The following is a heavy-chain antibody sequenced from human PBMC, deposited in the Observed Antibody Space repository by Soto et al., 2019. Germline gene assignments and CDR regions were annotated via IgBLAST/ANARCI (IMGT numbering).Heavy chain of an antibody. CDR2: IYYSGST. V-gene: IGHV4-31*03. CDR1: GGSISSGGYY. D-gene: IGHD2-15*01. Sequence: PSETLSLTCTVSGGSISSGGYYWSWIRQHLGKGLEWIGYIYYSGSTYYNPSLKSRVTISVDTSKNQFSLKLSSVTAADTAVYYCARDGLGYSKRFDYWGQGTLVTVSS. J-gene: IGHJ4*02. CDR3: ARDGLGYSKRFDY.